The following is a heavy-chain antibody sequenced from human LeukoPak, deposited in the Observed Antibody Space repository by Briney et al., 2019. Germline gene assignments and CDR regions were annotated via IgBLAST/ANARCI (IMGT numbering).Heavy chain of an antibody. V-gene: IGHV4-59*01. CDR1: GGSISSYY. CDR3: AREDTAMDKYYFDY. D-gene: IGHD5-18*01. J-gene: IGHJ4*02. CDR2: IYYSGST. Sequence: PSETLSLTCTVSGGSISSYYWSWIRQPPGKGLEWIGYIYYSGSTNYNPSLKSRVTISVDTSKNQFSLKLSSVTAADTAVYYCAREDTAMDKYYFDYWGQGTLVTVSS.